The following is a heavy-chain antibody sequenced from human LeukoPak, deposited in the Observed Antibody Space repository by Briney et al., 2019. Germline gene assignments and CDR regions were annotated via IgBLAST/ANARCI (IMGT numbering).Heavy chain of an antibody. J-gene: IGHJ1*01. CDR3: ARLFWDSSSSHFQH. D-gene: IGHD6-6*01. V-gene: IGHV5-51*01. CDR1: GYSFTSYL. CDR2: IYPGDSDT. Sequence: GEALKISCKGSGYSFTSYLIGLVRQMPGKGLEGMGIIYPGDSDTRYNPSFQGQVTISADKSISTAYLQWSSLKASDTAMYYCARLFWDSSSSHFQHWGQGTLVTVSS.